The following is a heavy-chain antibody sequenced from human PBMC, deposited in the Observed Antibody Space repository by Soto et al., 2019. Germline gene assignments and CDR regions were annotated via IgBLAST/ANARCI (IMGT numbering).Heavy chain of an antibody. D-gene: IGHD3-3*01. J-gene: IGHJ6*02. CDR1: GCSVSSGGYY. CDR3: ARASRFLEWLPSSYYYGMDV. CDR2: IYYSGST. Sequence: ESLSLTFTVSGCSVSSGGYYWSGLRQPPGKGLVWIGYIYYSGSTNYNPSLKSRVTISVDTSKNQFSLKLSSVTAADTAVYYCARASRFLEWLPSSYYYGMDVWGQGTTVTVSS. V-gene: IGHV4-61*08.